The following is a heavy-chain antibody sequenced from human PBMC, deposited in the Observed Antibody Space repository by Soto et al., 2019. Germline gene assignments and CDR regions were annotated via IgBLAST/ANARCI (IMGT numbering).Heavy chain of an antibody. D-gene: IGHD4-17*01. V-gene: IGHV1-46*01. J-gene: IGHJ6*02. CDR2: INPSGGGT. Sequence: QVHLVQSGAEVKKPGASVTFPCKASGYTFSNYYMHWVRQAPGQGLEGVGIINPSGGGTTYAQNFQGRVTMTRDTPTSTVYMELNSLRSEDTAVYYCARGPKLTDFGERGYYGMDVWGHGTTVTVSS. CDR3: ARGPKLTDFGERGYYGMDV. CDR1: GYTFSNYY.